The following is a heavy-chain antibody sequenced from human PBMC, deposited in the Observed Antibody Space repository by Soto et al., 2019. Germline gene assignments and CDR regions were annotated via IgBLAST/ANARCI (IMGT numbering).Heavy chain of an antibody. V-gene: IGHV3-73*02. CDR2: IRSKGNNYAT. J-gene: IGHJ4*02. Sequence: EVQLVESGGGLVQPGGSLKLSCAASAFSFSGSAMHWVRQASGKGLEWVGRIRSKGNNYATAYAASVRGRFTISRDDSRNTAYLQMKSLKTEDTAVYYCTRVPGEAVAGYYFDNWGQGTLVAVSS. CDR1: AFSFSGSA. D-gene: IGHD6-19*01. CDR3: TRVPGEAVAGYYFDN.